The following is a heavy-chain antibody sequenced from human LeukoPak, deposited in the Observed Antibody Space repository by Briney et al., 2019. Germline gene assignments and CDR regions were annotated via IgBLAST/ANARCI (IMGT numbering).Heavy chain of an antibody. Sequence: SETLSLTCAVYGGSFSGYYWSWIRQPPGKGLEWIGEISHSGSTNYNPSLKSRVTISVDTSKNQFSLKLSSVTAADTAIYYCARHPGGVTTPFDYWGQGTLVTVSS. D-gene: IGHD3-16*01. J-gene: IGHJ4*02. CDR2: ISHSGST. CDR3: ARHPGGVTTPFDY. CDR1: GGSFSGYY. V-gene: IGHV4-34*01.